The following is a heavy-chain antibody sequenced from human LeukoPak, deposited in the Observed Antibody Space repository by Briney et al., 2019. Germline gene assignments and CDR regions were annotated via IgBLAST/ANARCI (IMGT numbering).Heavy chain of an antibody. CDR2: INTEGSST. CDR3: ARGGSTNFDY. CDR1: GFTFSSYW. Sequence: GGSLRLSCAASGFTFSSYWMHWVRQAPGKGLVWVSLINTEGSSTSYADSVKGRFTISRDNAKNTLYLQMNSLRAEDTAVYYCARGGSTNFDYWGQGTLVTVSS. J-gene: IGHJ4*02. V-gene: IGHV3-74*01. D-gene: IGHD1-26*01.